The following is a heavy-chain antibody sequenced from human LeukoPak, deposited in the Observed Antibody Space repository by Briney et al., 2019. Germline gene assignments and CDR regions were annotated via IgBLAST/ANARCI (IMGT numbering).Heavy chain of an antibody. CDR1: GYTFTGYY. Sequence: ASVKVSCKASGYTFTGYYIHWVRQAPGQGLEWMGWINPNSGGTNYAQKYQGRVTMTRDTSISAAYMELNRLLSDDTAVYYCARLAGSSSYRYYYYMDVWGKGTTVTVSS. D-gene: IGHD6-13*01. V-gene: IGHV1-2*02. CDR2: INPNSGGT. CDR3: ARLAGSSSYRYYYYMDV. J-gene: IGHJ6*03.